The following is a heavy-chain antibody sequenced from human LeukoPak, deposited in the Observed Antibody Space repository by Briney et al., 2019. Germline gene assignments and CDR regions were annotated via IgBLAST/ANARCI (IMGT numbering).Heavy chain of an antibody. V-gene: IGHV5-51*01. J-gene: IGHJ3*02. CDR3: ARREWEPTSPSDAFDI. CDR2: IYPGDSDT. CDR1: GYSFTSYW. Sequence: GESLKISCKGSGYSFTSYWIGWVRQMPGKVLEWMQIIYPGDSDTRYSPSFQGQVTISADKSISTAYLQWSSLKASDTAMYYCARREWEPTSPSDAFDIWGQGTMVTVSS. D-gene: IGHD1-26*01.